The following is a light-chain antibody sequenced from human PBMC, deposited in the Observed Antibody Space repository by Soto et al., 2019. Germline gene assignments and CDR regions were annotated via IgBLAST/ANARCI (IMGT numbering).Light chain of an antibody. CDR3: SSFATSNTWV. J-gene: IGLJ3*02. V-gene: IGLV2-8*01. CDR1: SSDVGAYNY. CDR2: EVN. Sequence: QSALTQPSSASGSPGQSVTISCTGTSSDVGAYNYVSWYQQHAGKAPKLVIYEVNKRPSGVPDRFSGSKSANTASLTVSGLQADDEADYYCSSFATSNTWVFGGGTKLTVL.